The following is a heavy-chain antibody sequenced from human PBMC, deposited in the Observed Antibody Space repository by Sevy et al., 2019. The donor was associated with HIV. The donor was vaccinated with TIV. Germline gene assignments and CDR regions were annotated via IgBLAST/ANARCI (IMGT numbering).Heavy chain of an antibody. D-gene: IGHD3-22*01. V-gene: IGHV3-7*01. CDR3: ARAQQVTMLVVTGGLYFDF. Sequence: GGSLRLSCAASGFTFSSYWMTWVRQAPGKGLEWVANIKQDMSEKYYADSVKGRFTISRDNARNSLYLQMESLRAEDKAVYYCARAQQVTMLVVTGGLYFDFWGQGTLVTVSS. J-gene: IGHJ4*02. CDR1: GFTFSSYW. CDR2: IKQDMSEK.